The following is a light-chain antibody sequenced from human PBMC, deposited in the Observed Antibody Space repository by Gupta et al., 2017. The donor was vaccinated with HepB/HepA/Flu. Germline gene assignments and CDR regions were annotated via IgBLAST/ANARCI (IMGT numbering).Light chain of an antibody. V-gene: IGLV2-11*01. CDR2: DVS. CDR1: SSDVGGYNY. CDR3: CSYAGSYAVV. Sequence: QSALTQPRSVSGSPGQSVTISCPGTSSDVGGYNYVAWYQQHPGKAPKLMIYDVSKRPSGVPDRFSGSKSGNTASLTISGLQAEDEADYYGCSYAGSYAVVIGGGTKLTVL. J-gene: IGLJ2*01.